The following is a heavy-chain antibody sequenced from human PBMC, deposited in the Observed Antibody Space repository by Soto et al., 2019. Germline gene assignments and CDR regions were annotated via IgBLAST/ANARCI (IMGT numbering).Heavy chain of an antibody. D-gene: IGHD3-9*01. CDR2: IYYSGTT. V-gene: IGHV4-39*01. CDR1: GGSISSSSYY. CDR3: ARHRGYYDILTGYYTELNFDY. Sequence: SETLSLTCTVSGGSISSSSYYWGWIRQPPGKGLEWIGSIYYSGTTYYNPSLKSRVTISVDTSKNQFSLKLSSVTAADTAVYYCARHRGYYDILTGYYTELNFDYWGQGTLVTVS. J-gene: IGHJ4*02.